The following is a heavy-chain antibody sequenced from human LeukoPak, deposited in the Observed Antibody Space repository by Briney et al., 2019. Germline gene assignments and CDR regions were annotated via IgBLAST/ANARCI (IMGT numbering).Heavy chain of an antibody. J-gene: IGHJ1*01. Sequence: GGSLRLSCAASGFTFSSYEMNWVRQAPGKGLEWVSYISHSGSTIYYADSVKGRFTISRDNAGNSLYLQMNSLRAEDTALYYCARQVRRLELLPQFFHHWGQGTLVTVSS. V-gene: IGHV3-48*03. CDR2: ISHSGSTI. CDR1: GFTFSSYE. D-gene: IGHD1-7*01. CDR3: ARQVRRLELLPQFFHH.